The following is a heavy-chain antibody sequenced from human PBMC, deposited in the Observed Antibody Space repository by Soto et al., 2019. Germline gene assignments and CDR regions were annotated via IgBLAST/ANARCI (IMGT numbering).Heavy chain of an antibody. J-gene: IGHJ4*02. CDR2: ISRDGGTK. D-gene: IGHD1-26*01. Sequence: GGSLRLSCAVSGSTVCTYGMHWVRQAPGKGLEWVAVISRDGGTKYYADSVKGRFTISRDNAKNSLYLQMNSLRAEDTAAYYCARDWGGGSYAYWGQGTLVTVSS. CDR1: GSTVCTYG. V-gene: IGHV3-30*03. CDR3: ARDWGGGSYAY.